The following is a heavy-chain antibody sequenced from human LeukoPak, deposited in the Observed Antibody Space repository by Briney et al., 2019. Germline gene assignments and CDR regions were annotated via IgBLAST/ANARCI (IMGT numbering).Heavy chain of an antibody. Sequence: GGSLRLSCAASGFTFSSYWMSWVRQAPGKGLEWVANIKQDGSEKYYVDSVKGRFTISRDNAKNSLYLQMNSLRAEDTAVYYCARVASLLTYYYYYYMDVWGKGTTVTVSS. CDR2: IKQDGSEK. CDR3: ARVASLLTYYYYYYMDV. V-gene: IGHV3-7*01. D-gene: IGHD3-3*02. J-gene: IGHJ6*03. CDR1: GFTFSSYW.